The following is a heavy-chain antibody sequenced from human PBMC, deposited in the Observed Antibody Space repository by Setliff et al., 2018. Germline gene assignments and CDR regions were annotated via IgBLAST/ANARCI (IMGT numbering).Heavy chain of an antibody. J-gene: IGHJ5*02. V-gene: IGHV4-31*03. CDR2: IYYSGNT. D-gene: IGHD2-15*01. CDR1: GGSMIGGHYY. Sequence: PSETLSLTFTVSGGSMIGGHYYWSWIRQLPGKGLEWIAYIYYSGNTYYNPSLKSRVTISVDTSKNQFSLKINSVTAADTAVYYCARGHCSSGECPNYFDPWGQGTQVTVSS. CDR3: ARGHCSSGECPNYFDP.